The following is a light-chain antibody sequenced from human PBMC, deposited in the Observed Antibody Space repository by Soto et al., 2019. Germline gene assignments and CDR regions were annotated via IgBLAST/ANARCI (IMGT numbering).Light chain of an antibody. Sequence: EILLTQSPGTLSLSPGESATLSCGGGESVSRNYIAWYQQKPGQAPRLLIYGASSRATGIPDRFSGSGSGTDFTLTISRLEPEDFAVYYCQQYGSSPPITFGHGTRLEIK. CDR1: ESVSRNY. J-gene: IGKJ5*01. CDR2: GAS. V-gene: IGKV3-20*01. CDR3: QQYGSSPPIT.